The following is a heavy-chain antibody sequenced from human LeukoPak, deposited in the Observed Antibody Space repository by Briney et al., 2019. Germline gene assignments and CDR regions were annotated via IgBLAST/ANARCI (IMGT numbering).Heavy chain of an antibody. Sequence: GGSLRPSCAASGFTFSRNWMTWVRQAPGKGLEWVANIKQDGSEKYYVDSVKGRFTISRDNAKNSLYLQMNSLRAEDTAVYYCARVNVGSGWITYYYYYGMDVWGQGTTVTVSS. CDR3: ARVNVGSGWITYYYYYGMDV. CDR2: IKQDGSEK. CDR1: GFTFSRNW. D-gene: IGHD6-19*01. J-gene: IGHJ6*02. V-gene: IGHV3-7*01.